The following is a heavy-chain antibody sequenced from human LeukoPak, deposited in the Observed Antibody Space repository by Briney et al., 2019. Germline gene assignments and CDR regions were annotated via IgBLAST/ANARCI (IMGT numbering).Heavy chain of an antibody. J-gene: IGHJ3*02. CDR1: GFTLTDAF. Sequence: GGSLRLSCAASGFTLTDAFMTWGRQAPREGVEWGGRIKSEIEGGPTDHAASVKVRFAISRDESTNILFLQLNSLRNEDTAVYYCALAWFGESGDGLDIWGRGSMVVVSS. D-gene: IGHD3-10*01. V-gene: IGHV3-15*01. CDR3: ALAWFGESGDGLDI. CDR2: IKSEIEGGPT.